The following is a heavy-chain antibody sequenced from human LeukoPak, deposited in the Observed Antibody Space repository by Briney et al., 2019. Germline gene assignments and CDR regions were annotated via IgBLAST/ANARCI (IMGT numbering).Heavy chain of an antibody. J-gene: IGHJ4*02. D-gene: IGHD3-10*01. CDR3: ARSSILWFRDPHFEY. Sequence: ASVKVSCKASGYSFTSYGISWVRQAPGQGLEWMGWISTYNGNTNYAQNLQGRVTMTTDTSTSTAYMELRSLTSDDTAVYYCARSSILWFRDPHFEYWGQGTLVTVSS. CDR2: ISTYNGNT. V-gene: IGHV1-18*01. CDR1: GYSFTSYG.